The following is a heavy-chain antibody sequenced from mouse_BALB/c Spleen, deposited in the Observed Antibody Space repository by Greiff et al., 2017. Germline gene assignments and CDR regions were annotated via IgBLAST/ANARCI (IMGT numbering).Heavy chain of an antibody. CDR2: SRNKANDYTT. Sequence: DVKLVESGGGLVQPGGSLRLSCATSGFTFSDFYMEWVRQPPGKRLEWIAASRNKANDYTTEYSASVKGRFIVSRDTSQSILYLQMNALRAEDTAIYYCARDADGNYAYAMDYWGQGTSVTVSS. V-gene: IGHV7-1*02. J-gene: IGHJ4*01. D-gene: IGHD2-1*01. CDR3: ARDADGNYAYAMDY. CDR1: GFTFSDFY.